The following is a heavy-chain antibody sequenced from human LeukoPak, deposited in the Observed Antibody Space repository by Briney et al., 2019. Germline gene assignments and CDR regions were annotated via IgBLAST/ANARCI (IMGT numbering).Heavy chain of an antibody. CDR1: GYTFTSSG. D-gene: IGHD1-26*01. CDR2: ISAYNGNT. CDR3: ARVEWELRSSSARYYYYMDV. V-gene: IGHV1-18*01. Sequence: ASVKVSCKASGYTFTSSGISWVRQAPGQGLEWMGWISAYNGNTNYAQKLQGRVTMTTDTSTSTAYMELRSLRSDDTAVYYCARVEWELRSSSARYYYYMDVWGKGTTVTVSS. J-gene: IGHJ6*03.